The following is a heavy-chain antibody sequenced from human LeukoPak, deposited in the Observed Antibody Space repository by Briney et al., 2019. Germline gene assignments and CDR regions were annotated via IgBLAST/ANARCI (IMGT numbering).Heavy chain of an antibody. Sequence: GSLRLSCAASGFTVSSNYMSWIRQPPGKGLEWIGEINHSGSTNYNPSLKSRVTISVDTSKNQFSLKLSSVTAADTAVYYCAREGYSSSYWGQGTLVTVSS. D-gene: IGHD6-13*01. CDR1: GFTVSSNY. CDR2: INHSGST. J-gene: IGHJ4*02. CDR3: AREGYSSSY. V-gene: IGHV4-34*01.